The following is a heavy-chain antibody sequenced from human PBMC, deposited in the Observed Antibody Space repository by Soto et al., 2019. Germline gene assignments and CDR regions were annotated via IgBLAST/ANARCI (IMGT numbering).Heavy chain of an antibody. CDR2: ISYDGSNK. J-gene: IGHJ3*02. Sequence: GGSLRLSCAASGFTFSSYAMHWVRQAPGKGLEWVAVISYDGSNKYYADSVKGRFTISRDNSKNTLYLQMNSLRAEDTAVYYCARDLSLPFGELLPCDAFDIWGQGTMVTVSS. V-gene: IGHV3-30-3*01. D-gene: IGHD3-10*01. CDR1: GFTFSSYA. CDR3: ARDLSLPFGELLPCDAFDI.